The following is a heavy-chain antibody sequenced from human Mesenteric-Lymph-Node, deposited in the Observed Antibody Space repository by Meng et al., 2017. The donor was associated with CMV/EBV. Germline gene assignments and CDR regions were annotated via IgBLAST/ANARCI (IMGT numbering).Heavy chain of an antibody. V-gene: IGHV3-7*01. D-gene: IGHD2-2*01. CDR2: IKQDGSEK. Sequence: GESLKISCAASGFTFSSYWMSWVRQAPGKGLEWVANIKQDGSEKYYVDSVKGRFTISRDNAKNSLYLQMNSLRAEDTAVYYCARWYCSSTSCSSNWFDPWGQGTLVTVSS. J-gene: IGHJ5*02. CDR3: ARWYCSSTSCSSNWFDP. CDR1: GFTFSSYW.